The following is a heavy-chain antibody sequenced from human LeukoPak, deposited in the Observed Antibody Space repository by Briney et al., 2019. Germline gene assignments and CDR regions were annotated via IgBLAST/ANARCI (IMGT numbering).Heavy chain of an antibody. CDR3: ARHHYYDSSGSAHDY. D-gene: IGHD3-22*01. J-gene: IGHJ4*02. Sequence: SETLSLTCAVYGGSFSGYYWSWIRQPPGKGLEWIGEINHSGSTNYNPSLKSRVTISVDTSKNQFSLKLSSVTAADTAVYYCARHHYYDSSGSAHDYWGQGTLVTVSS. CDR2: INHSGST. V-gene: IGHV4-34*01. CDR1: GGSFSGYY.